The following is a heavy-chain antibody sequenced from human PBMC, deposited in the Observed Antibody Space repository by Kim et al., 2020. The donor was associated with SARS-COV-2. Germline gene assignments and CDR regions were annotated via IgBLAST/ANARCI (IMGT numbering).Heavy chain of an antibody. CDR1: GYTFTSYG. CDR2: ISAYNGNT. Sequence: ASVKVSCKASGYTFTSYGISWVRQAPGQGLEWMGWISAYNGNTNYAQKLQGRVTMTTDTSTSTAYMELRSLRSDDTAVYYCARDPWDWLMVRGASDAFDIWGQGTMVTVSS. D-gene: IGHD3-10*01. J-gene: IGHJ3*02. CDR3: ARDPWDWLMVRGASDAFDI. V-gene: IGHV1-18*01.